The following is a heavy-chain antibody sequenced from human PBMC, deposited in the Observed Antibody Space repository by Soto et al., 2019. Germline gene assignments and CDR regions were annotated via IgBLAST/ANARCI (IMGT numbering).Heavy chain of an antibody. CDR1: RYTLTELS. Sequence: QVQLVQSGAEVKKPGASVKVSCKVSRYTLTELSMHWVRQAPGKGLEWMGGFDPEDGETIYAQKFQGRVTMTEDTSTDTAYMELSSLRSEVTAVYYCATLCEISSSCHKRREDWGQGTLVTVSS. V-gene: IGHV1-24*01. CDR2: FDPEDGET. CDR3: ATLCEISSSCHKRRED. J-gene: IGHJ4*02. D-gene: IGHD6-13*01.